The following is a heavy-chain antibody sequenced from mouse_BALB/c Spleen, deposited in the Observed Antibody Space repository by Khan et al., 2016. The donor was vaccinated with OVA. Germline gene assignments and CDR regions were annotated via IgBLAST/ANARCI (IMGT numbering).Heavy chain of an antibody. Sequence: EVQLQESGPGLVKPSQSLSLTCTVTGYSITTDYAWNWIRQFPENKLEWIGYISYSGNTKTNPSLKSRISITRSPSKNQLFLQLKSGATEDTARYFCARVDGGDFDYWGQGTTLTVSS. D-gene: IGHD2-3*01. J-gene: IGHJ2*01. CDR1: GYSITTDYA. CDR2: ISYSGNT. V-gene: IGHV3-2*02. CDR3: ARVDGGDFDY.